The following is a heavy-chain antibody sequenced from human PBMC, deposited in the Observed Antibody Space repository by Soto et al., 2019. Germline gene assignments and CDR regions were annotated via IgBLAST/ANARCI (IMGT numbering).Heavy chain of an antibody. Sequence: PVGSLRLSGAASGFTFNNYWMHWVRQAPGKGLVWVSRVNTDGSSTTYADSVKGRFTISRDNAKSTLYLQMNSLRADDTAVYFCAREQGRGNSVYDFDYWGPGTLVTVSS. CDR3: AREQGRGNSVYDFDY. D-gene: IGHD5-12*01. CDR1: GFTFNNYW. J-gene: IGHJ4*02. V-gene: IGHV3-74*01. CDR2: VNTDGSST.